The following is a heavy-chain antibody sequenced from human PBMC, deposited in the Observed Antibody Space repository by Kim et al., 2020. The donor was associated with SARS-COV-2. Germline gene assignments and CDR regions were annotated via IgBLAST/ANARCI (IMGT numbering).Heavy chain of an antibody. D-gene: IGHD3-10*01. Sequence: GGSLRLSCAASGFTFSSYAMSWVRQAPGKGLEWVSAISGSGGSTYYADSVKGRFTISRDNSKNTLYLQMNSLRAEDTAVYYCANTAWYYYGSGSYYLYWGQGTLVTVSS. V-gene: IGHV3-23*01. CDR2: ISGSGGST. CDR1: GFTFSSYA. CDR3: ANTAWYYYGSGSYYLY. J-gene: IGHJ4*02.